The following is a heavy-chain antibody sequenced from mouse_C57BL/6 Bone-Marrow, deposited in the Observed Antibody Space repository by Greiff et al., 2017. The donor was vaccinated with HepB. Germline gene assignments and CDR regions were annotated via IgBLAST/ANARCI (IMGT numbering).Heavy chain of an antibody. V-gene: IGHV1-64*01. CDR1: GYTFTSYW. D-gene: IGHD2-5*01. CDR3: ARAYYSNYGFAY. J-gene: IGHJ3*01. Sequence: QVQLQQPGAELVKPGASVKLSCKASGYTFTSYWMHWVKQRPGQGLEWIGMILPNSGSTNYNEKFKSKATLTVDKSSSTAYMQLSSLTSEDSAVYDSARAYYSNYGFAYWGQGTLVTVSA. CDR2: ILPNSGST.